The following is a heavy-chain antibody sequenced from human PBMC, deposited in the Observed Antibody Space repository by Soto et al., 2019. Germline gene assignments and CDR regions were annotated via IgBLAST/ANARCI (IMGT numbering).Heavy chain of an antibody. J-gene: IGHJ6*02. CDR3: ARDGVVANREDYYGMDV. D-gene: IGHD5-12*01. CDR1: GFTFSDYY. V-gene: IGHV3-11*06. CDR2: ISSSSSYT. Sequence: PGGSLRLSCAASGFTFSDYYMSWIRQAPGKGLEWVSYISSSSSYTNYADSVKGRFTISRDNAKNSLYPQMNSLRAEDTAVYYCARDGVVANREDYYGMDVWGQGTTVTVSS.